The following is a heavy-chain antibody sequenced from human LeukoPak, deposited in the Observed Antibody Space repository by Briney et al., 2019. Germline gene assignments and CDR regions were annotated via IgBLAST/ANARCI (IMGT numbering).Heavy chain of an antibody. CDR3: ARDLEWLLSYFDF. J-gene: IGHJ4*02. D-gene: IGHD3-3*01. V-gene: IGHV3-48*01. Sequence: PGGSLRLSCAASGLTFSRYSMNWVRQAPGKGLVWVSYISSSSSTIYYADSVKGRFTISRDNAKNSLYLQMNSLRAEDTAVYYCARDLEWLLSYFDFWGQGTLVTVSS. CDR2: ISSSSSTI. CDR1: GLTFSRYS.